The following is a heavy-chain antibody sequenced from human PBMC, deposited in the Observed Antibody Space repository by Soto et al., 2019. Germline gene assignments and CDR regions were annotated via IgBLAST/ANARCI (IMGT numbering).Heavy chain of an antibody. CDR2: ISSSSSYI. CDR3: ARDLGPRGYYYGTDV. CDR1: GFTFSSYS. Sequence: GSLRLSCAASGFTFSSYSMNWVRQAPGKGLEWVSSISSSSSYIYYADSVKGRFTISRDNAKNSLYLQMNSLGAEDTAVYYCARDLGPRGYYYGTDVWGQGTTVTVSS. D-gene: IGHD1-26*01. V-gene: IGHV3-21*01. J-gene: IGHJ6*02.